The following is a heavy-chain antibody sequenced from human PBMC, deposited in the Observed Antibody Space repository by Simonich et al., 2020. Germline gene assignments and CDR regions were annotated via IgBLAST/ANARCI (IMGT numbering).Heavy chain of an antibody. CDR2: ISSRSSYR. CDR3: ARANERDY. J-gene: IGHJ4*02. D-gene: IGHD1-1*01. V-gene: IGHV3-21*01. Sequence: EVQLVESGGGLVKPGGSLRLSCAASGFTFSSYSMTWVRQAPGKGLEWVSSISSRSSYRYYADSVKGRFTIARDNAKNSLYLQMNSLRAEDTAVYYCARANERDYWGQGTLVTVSS. CDR1: GFTFSSYS.